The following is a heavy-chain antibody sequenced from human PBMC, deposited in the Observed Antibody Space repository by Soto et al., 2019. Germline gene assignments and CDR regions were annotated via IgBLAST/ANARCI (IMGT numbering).Heavy chain of an antibody. V-gene: IGHV1-3*01. CDR2: INAGNGNT. CDR3: AGGGIVVPAASFDY. D-gene: IGHD2-2*01. J-gene: IGHJ4*02. Sequence: VASVKVSCKASGYTFTSYAMHWVRQAPGQRLEWMGWINAGNGNTKYSQKFQGRVTITRDTSASTAYMELSSLRSEDTAVYYCAGGGIVVPAASFDYWGQGTLVTVSS. CDR1: GYTFTSYA.